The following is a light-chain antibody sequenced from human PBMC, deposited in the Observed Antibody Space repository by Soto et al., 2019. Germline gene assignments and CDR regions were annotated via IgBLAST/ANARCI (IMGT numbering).Light chain of an antibody. CDR2: DAS. CDR1: QNIRSR. CDR3: QQYHSYWT. Sequence: DFQMTQSPSTLSASVGARATITCRASQNIRSRLAWFQQTPGKGPKVRIYDASSLESGVPQRFSGSGSGTEFTLTISSMQTDDFSTYYCQQYHSYWTFGQGTKVDIK. V-gene: IGKV1-5*01. J-gene: IGKJ1*01.